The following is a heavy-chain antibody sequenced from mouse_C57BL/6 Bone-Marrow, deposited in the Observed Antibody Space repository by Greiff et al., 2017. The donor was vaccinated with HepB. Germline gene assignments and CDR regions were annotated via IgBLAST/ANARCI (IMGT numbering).Heavy chain of an antibody. CDR2: IHPNSGDT. CDR1: GYTFTNSW. CDR3: TREGRGGRTMDY. V-gene: IGHV1S130*01. Sequence: QVQLKQSGSVLVRPGGSVKLSCKASGYTFTNSWMHWAKQRPGQGLEWLGRIHPNSGDTDYNDKFKGKAQLTRDTSSNTIYVDLSSLTSEDSAVYYCTREGRGGRTMDYWGQGTSVTVSS. J-gene: IGHJ4*01.